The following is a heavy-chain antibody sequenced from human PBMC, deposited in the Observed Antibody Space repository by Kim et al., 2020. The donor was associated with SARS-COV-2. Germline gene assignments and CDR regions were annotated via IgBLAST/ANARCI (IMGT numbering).Heavy chain of an antibody. J-gene: IGHJ3*01. CDR2: IRAYNGHK. Sequence: ASVKVSCKTSGYSLTTYGVSWVRQAPGQGLEWMGCIRAYNGHKIYAEKLQGRVTITMDPDTDTVYMEIWSLRSEDTAGCYFGRLQGRGGERDPVSVLGQG. D-gene: IGHD2-21*01. CDR3: GRLQGRGGERDPVSV. V-gene: IGHV1-18*01. CDR1: GYSLTTYG.